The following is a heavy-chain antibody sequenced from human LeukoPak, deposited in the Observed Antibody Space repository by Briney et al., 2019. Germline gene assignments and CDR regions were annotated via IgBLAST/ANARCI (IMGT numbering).Heavy chain of an antibody. CDR3: ARVYCTGNNCYPRWFDP. D-gene: IGHD2-15*01. J-gene: IGHJ5*02. CDR2: IYYSGST. V-gene: IGHV4-61*08. CDR1: GGSISSGDYY. Sequence: PSETLSLTCTVSGGSISSGDYYWSWIRQPPGKGLEWIGYIYYSGSTNYNPSLKSRVTISVDTSKNQFSLELTSVTAADTAVYYCARVYCTGNNCYPRWFDPWGQGTLVTVPS.